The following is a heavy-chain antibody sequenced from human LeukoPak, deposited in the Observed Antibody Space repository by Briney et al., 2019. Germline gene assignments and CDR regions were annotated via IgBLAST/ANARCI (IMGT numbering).Heavy chain of an antibody. CDR1: GFSLSTSGVG. CDR3: AHRGDITMVRGVSPIRGWFDP. CDR2: IYWNDDK. J-gene: IGHJ5*02. V-gene: IGHV2-5*01. Sequence: SGPTLVRPTQTLTLTCTFSGFSLSTSGVGVGWIRQPPGKALEWLAVIYWNDDKRYSPVLKSRLTITKDTSKNQVVLTMTNMDPVDTATYYCAHRGDITMVRGVSPIRGWFDPWGQGTLVTVSS. D-gene: IGHD3-10*01.